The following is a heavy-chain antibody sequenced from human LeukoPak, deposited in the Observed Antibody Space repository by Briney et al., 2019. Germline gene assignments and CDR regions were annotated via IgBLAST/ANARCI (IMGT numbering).Heavy chain of an antibody. CDR1: GFTFSSYA. CDR2: FSFNGEST. V-gene: IGHV3-23*01. D-gene: IGHD5-18*01. CDR3: AKGGYSNGRYYYYYMYV. Sequence: GGSLRLSCAASGFTFSSYAITWVRQAPGKGLEWVSSFSFNGESTYYADSAKGRFTISRDNSKNTLYLQMNSLRAEDTAVYYCAKGGYSNGRYYYYYMYVWDEGTTVTVSS. J-gene: IGHJ6*03.